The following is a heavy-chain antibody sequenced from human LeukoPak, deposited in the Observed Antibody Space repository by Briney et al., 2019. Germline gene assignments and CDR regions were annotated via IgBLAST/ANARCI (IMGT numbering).Heavy chain of an antibody. CDR3: ARTTMVRGTYYMDV. Sequence: PSETLSLTCTVSNYSISTDYYWSWIRQPPGKGLEWIGYIYYSGYTNYNPSLKSRVTISVDTSKNQFSLKLSSVTAADTAVYYCARTTMVRGTYYMDVWGKGTTVTISS. CDR1: NYSISTDYY. CDR2: IYYSGYT. D-gene: IGHD3-10*01. V-gene: IGHV4-61*01. J-gene: IGHJ6*03.